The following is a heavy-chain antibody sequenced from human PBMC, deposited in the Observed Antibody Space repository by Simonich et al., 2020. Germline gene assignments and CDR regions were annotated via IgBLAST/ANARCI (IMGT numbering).Heavy chain of an antibody. CDR2: ISSSGSTI. CDR3: ARDFRLQLVEIGTYYYYGMDV. J-gene: IGHJ6*02. CDR1: GFTFSSYE. Sequence: EVQLVESGGGLVQPGGSLRLFCAASGFTFSSYEMNWVRQAPGKGLEWVSYISSSGSTIYYADSVKGRITISRDNAKNSLYLQMNSLRAEDTAVYYCARDFRLQLVEIGTYYYYGMDVWGQGTTVTVSS. V-gene: IGHV3-48*03. D-gene: IGHD6-6*01.